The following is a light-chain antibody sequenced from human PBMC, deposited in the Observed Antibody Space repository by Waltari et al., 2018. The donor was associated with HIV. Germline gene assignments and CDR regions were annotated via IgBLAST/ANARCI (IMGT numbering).Light chain of an antibody. CDR1: KLGDTY. V-gene: IGLV3-1*01. Sequence: SFDLTQPPSVSVLPGQTATITCSGEKLGDTYTSWYQQKPGHSPVMVIFQDTRRPSGIPERFSGSYSGDTATLTISGTQTLDEADYYCQAWDTNTAQVVFGGGTKLTVL. CDR2: QDT. J-gene: IGLJ2*01. CDR3: QAWDTNTAQVV.